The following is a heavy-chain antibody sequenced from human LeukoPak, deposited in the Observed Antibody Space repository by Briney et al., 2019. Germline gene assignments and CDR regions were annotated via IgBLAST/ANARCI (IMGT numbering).Heavy chain of an antibody. CDR2: IYNSGST. J-gene: IGHJ4*02. CDR1: GGSFSGYY. V-gene: IGHV4-59*01. CDR3: AGEGDYWHRFDY. D-gene: IGHD4-17*01. Sequence: TSETLSLTCAVYGGSFSGYYWSWIRQPPGKGLEWIGYIYNSGSTNYNPSLKSRVTISIDMSKNQFSLKLTSVTAADTAVYYCAGEGDYWHRFDYWGLGTLVTVSS.